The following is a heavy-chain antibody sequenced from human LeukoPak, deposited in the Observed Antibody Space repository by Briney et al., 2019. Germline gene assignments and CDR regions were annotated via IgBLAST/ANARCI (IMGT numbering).Heavy chain of an antibody. D-gene: IGHD6-13*01. CDR2: INHSGST. Sequence: PSETLSLTCAVYGGSFSGYYWSWIRQPPGKGLEWIGEINHSGSTNYNPSLKSRVTISVDTSKNQFSLKLSSVTAADTAVYYCASGSSSWYRRGNWFDPWGQGTLVTVSS. CDR3: ASGSSSWYRRGNWFDP. V-gene: IGHV4-34*01. J-gene: IGHJ5*02. CDR1: GGSFSGYY.